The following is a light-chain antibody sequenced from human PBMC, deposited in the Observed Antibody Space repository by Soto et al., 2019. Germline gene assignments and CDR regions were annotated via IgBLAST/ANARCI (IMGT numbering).Light chain of an antibody. CDR3: CSDAGSLTWV. CDR1: SSDVGSHNF. V-gene: IGLV2-23*02. CDR2: GVR. Sequence: QSALTQPASVSGSPGQSITISCTGTSSDVGSHNFVSWYQQHPGKAPKLMIYGVRERPSGVSNRFSGSKSGNTASLTISGLQAEEEADYYCCSDAGSLTWVFGGGTKLTVL. J-gene: IGLJ3*02.